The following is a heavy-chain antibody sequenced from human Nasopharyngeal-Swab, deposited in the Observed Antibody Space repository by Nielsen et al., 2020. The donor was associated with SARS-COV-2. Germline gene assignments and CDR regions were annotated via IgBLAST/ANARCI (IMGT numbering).Heavy chain of an antibody. Sequence: GESLKIPCAASGFTFSNYWMSWVRQAPGKGLEWVANIKQDGSEIYYVDSLKGRFTISRDNAKNSLYLQMNSLRAEDTAVYYCARLKYDFWNGPPEDYWGQGTLVTVSS. CDR2: IKQDGSEI. V-gene: IGHV3-7*01. J-gene: IGHJ4*02. CDR3: ARLKYDFWNGPPEDY. D-gene: IGHD3-3*01. CDR1: GFTFSNYW.